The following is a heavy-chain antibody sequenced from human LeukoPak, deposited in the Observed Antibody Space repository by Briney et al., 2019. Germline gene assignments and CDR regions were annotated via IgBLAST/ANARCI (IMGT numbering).Heavy chain of an antibody. J-gene: IGHJ4*02. Sequence: PSETLSLTCTVSGRSIDNYYWGWIRQSPGKGLEYIAYIFYNGRTNYHLSLKSRVTISVDTSKNQFSLKLNYVAAADTAVYYCARHDFWSGFDYWGQGAVVGVSS. CDR1: GRSIDNYY. CDR2: IFYNGRT. V-gene: IGHV4-59*08. CDR3: ARHDFWSGFDY. D-gene: IGHD3-3*01.